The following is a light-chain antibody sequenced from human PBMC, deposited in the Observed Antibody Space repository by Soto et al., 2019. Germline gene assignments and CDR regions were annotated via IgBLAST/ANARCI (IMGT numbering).Light chain of an antibody. Sequence: DNQLTQSPSSLSASVGDTVTITCRASQTVSRYLNWYQQKSGTAPKLLIYAASTLHTGVPSRFSGRGSGTDFTLTINNLQREDFADYFCQQTYSNLWTFGQGTKVDIK. CDR1: QTVSRY. CDR2: AAS. V-gene: IGKV1-39*01. J-gene: IGKJ1*01. CDR3: QQTYSNLWT.